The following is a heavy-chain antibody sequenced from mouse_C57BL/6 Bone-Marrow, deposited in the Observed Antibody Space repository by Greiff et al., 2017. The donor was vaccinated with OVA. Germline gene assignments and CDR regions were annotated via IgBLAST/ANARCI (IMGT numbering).Heavy chain of an antibody. CDR2: IYPRSGNT. CDR3: ARVAYYYGSSAWFAY. CDR1: GYTFTSYG. D-gene: IGHD1-1*01. V-gene: IGHV1-81*01. J-gene: IGHJ3*01. Sequence: QVQLQQSGAELARPGASVKLSCKASGYTFTSYGISWVKQRTGQGLEWIGEIYPRSGNTYYNEKFKGKATLTADKSSSTADMELRSLTSEDSAVYFCARVAYYYGSSAWFAYWGQGTLVTVSA.